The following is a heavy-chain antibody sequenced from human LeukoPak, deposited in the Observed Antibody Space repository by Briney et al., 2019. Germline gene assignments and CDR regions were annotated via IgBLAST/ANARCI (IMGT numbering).Heavy chain of an antibody. Sequence: PGGSLRLSCAASGFTVSTNYMHWVRQAPGKGLEWVSVIYTGGSTYYADSVKGRFTVSRDNSKNTLDLQMDSLRAEDTAVYYCAKSTSGYCSTTSCSAFDYWGQGTLLTVSS. J-gene: IGHJ4*02. CDR3: AKSTSGYCSTTSCSAFDY. D-gene: IGHD2-2*01. CDR2: IYTGGST. CDR1: GFTVSTNY. V-gene: IGHV3-53*01.